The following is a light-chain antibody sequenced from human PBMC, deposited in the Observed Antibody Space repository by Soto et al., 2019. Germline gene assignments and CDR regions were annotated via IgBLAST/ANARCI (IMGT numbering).Light chain of an antibody. V-gene: IGLV1-44*01. J-gene: IGLJ3*02. CDR3: ATWDNSLNGWV. CDR2: TNS. CDR1: RSNIGTNT. Sequence: QPVLTQPPSASGTPGQRVTISCSGSRSNIGTNTLNWYQQVPGTAPKLLIFTNSQRPSGVPDRFSGSKSGTSASLAISELQTEDEADYYCATWDNSLNGWVFGGGTKLTVL.